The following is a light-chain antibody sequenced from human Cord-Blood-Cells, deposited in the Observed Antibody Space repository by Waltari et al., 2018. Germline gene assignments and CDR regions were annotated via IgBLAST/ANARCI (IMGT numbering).Light chain of an antibody. V-gene: IGKV1-39*01. CDR2: AGS. CDR1: QNISSY. Sequence: DIKMNQCPSALSACLGGRVTSTCRASQNISSYLNWYQQKPGKAPKLLIYAGSSLQSGVPSRFSGSGSGTDFTLTISSLQPSDFATYYCQQSYITLTFGGGGKVESK. J-gene: IGKJ4*01. CDR3: QQSYITLT.